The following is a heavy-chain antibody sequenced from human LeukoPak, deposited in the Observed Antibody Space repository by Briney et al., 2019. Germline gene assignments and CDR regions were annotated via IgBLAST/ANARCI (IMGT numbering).Heavy chain of an antibody. CDR3: ARLAAYPGYYGMDV. V-gene: IGHV1-2*02. Sequence: ASVKVSCKASGYTFTGYYMHWVRQAPGQGLEWMGWINPNSGGTNYAQKFQGRVTMTRDTSISTAYMELSRLRSDDTAVYYCARLAAYPGYYGMDVWGQGTTVTVPS. CDR1: GYTFTGYY. J-gene: IGHJ6*02. CDR2: INPNSGGT. D-gene: IGHD6-6*01.